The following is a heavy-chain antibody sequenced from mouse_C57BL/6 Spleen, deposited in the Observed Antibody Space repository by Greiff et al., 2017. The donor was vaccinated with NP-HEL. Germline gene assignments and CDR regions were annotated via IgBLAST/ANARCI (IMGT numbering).Heavy chain of an antibody. V-gene: IGHV1-39*01. J-gene: IGHJ2*01. Sequence: EVQLQQSGPELVKPGASVKISCKASGYSFTDYNMNWVKQSNGKSLEWIGVINPNYGTTSYNQPFKGKATLTVDQSSSTAYMQLNSLTSEDSAVYDCASIYYYGSNYFDYWGQGTTLTVSS. D-gene: IGHD1-1*01. CDR3: ASIYYYGSNYFDY. CDR1: GYSFTDYN. CDR2: INPNYGTT.